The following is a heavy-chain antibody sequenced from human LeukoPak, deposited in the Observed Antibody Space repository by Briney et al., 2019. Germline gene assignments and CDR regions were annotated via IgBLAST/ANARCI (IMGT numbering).Heavy chain of an antibody. CDR3: ARGMLFRAFDI. J-gene: IGHJ3*02. V-gene: IGHV4-59*01. D-gene: IGHD2-21*01. CDR2: IYYSGST. Sequence: SETLSLTCTVSGGSISSYYWSWIRQPPGKGLEWIGYIYYSGSTNYNPSLKSRVTISVDTSKNQFSQKLSSVTAADTAVYYCARGMLFRAFDIWGQGTMVTVSS. CDR1: GGSISSYY.